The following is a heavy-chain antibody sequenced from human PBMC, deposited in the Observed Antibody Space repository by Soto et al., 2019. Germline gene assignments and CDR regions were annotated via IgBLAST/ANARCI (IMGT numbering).Heavy chain of an antibody. D-gene: IGHD3-10*01. Sequence: SETLSLTCTVSGGSISSGGYYWSWIRQHPGKGLEWIGYIYYSGNTYYNPSLKSRVTISVDTSKNQFSLKLSSVTAADTAVYYCARVEYYYGSGSYAFDIWGQGTMVTVSS. CDR1: GGSISSGGYY. CDR3: ARVEYYYGSGSYAFDI. CDR2: IYYSGNT. V-gene: IGHV4-31*03. J-gene: IGHJ3*02.